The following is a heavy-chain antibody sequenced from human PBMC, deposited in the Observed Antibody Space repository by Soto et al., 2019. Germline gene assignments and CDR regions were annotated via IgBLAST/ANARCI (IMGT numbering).Heavy chain of an antibody. J-gene: IGHJ5*02. CDR1: GYTFTNYA. V-gene: IGHV1-3*01. D-gene: IGHD3-10*01. CDR3: ARMVFGSGGGYDP. CDR2: INGGKGNT. Sequence: QVQLVQSGAEVKKPGASVKVSCKASGYTFTNYAIHWVRQAPGLGLEWMGWINGGKGNTEDSQKFQDRVTITRDTSASTAYMELTSLRFEDTAVYYCARMVFGSGGGYDPWGQGTLVTVSS.